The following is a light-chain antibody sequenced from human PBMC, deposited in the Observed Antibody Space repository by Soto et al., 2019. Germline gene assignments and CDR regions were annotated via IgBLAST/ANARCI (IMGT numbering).Light chain of an antibody. CDR3: QQYNNWPPLT. V-gene: IGKV3-15*01. CDR2: GAS. Sequence: EIVLTQSPATLSVSPGETVTLSCRASQSVSSSLAWYQHQPGRSPRLLIYGASTRATGIPARFSGSGSGTEFTLTISSLQSEDFAVYHCQQYNNWPPLTFSGGTKVEIK. CDR1: QSVSSS. J-gene: IGKJ4*01.